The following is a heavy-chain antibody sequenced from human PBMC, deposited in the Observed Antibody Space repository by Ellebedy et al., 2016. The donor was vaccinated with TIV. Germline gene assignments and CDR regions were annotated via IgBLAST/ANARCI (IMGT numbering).Heavy chain of an antibody. Sequence: GESLKISXAASGFTFSSYAMSWVRQAPGKGLEWVSAISGSGGSTYYADSVKGRFTIARDNSKNTLYLQMNSLRAEDTAVFYCAKDAQWLVFRRSYYIDVWGKGTTVTVSS. D-gene: IGHD6-19*01. CDR3: AKDAQWLVFRRSYYIDV. V-gene: IGHV3-23*01. CDR2: ISGSGGST. CDR1: GFTFSSYA. J-gene: IGHJ6*03.